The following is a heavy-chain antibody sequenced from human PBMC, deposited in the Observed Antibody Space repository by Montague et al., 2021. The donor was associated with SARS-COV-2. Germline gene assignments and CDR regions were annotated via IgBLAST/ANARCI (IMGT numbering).Heavy chain of an antibody. CDR3: ARDRPESWRISPGLAGLFATVVHSASGMDV. D-gene: IGHD3-10*02. CDR2: VQTSGTS. J-gene: IGHJ6*02. CDR1: GDSMTSGSYF. V-gene: IGHV4-61*09. Sequence: TLSLTCSVSGDSMTSGSYFWTWIRQPAGKGLEWMGHVQTSGTSNYNPSLRSRITMSIDTSRNQFSLEVRSVTAADTAVYFCARDRPESWRISPGLAGLFATVVHSASGMDVWGQGTTVTVS.